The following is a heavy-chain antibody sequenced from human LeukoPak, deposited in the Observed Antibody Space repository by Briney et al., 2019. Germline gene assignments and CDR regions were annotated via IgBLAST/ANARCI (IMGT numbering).Heavy chain of an antibody. V-gene: IGHV4-59*01. Sequence: SETLSLTCTVSGGSISSYYWSWIRQPPGKGLEWIGYIYYSGSTDHNPSLKSRVTMSVDTSKSQFSLRLSSVTAADTAVYYCARGPVTPSSWGQGTLVTVSS. J-gene: IGHJ4*02. CDR2: IYYSGST. CDR1: GGSISSYY. CDR3: ARGPVTPSS. D-gene: IGHD4-17*01.